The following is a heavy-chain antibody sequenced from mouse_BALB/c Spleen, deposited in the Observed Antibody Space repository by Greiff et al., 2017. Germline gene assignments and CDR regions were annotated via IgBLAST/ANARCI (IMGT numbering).Heavy chain of an antibody. D-gene: IGHD2-3*01. CDR1: GYSITSDYA. V-gene: IGHV3-2*02. CDR3: ARSIDGYPYYAMDY. Sequence: EVQLVESGPGLVKPSQSLSLTCTVTGYSITSDYAWNWIRQFPGNKLEWMGYISYSGSTSYNPSLKSRISITRDTSKNQFFLQLNSVTTEDTATYYCARSIDGYPYYAMDYWGQGTSVTVSS. J-gene: IGHJ4*01. CDR2: ISYSGST.